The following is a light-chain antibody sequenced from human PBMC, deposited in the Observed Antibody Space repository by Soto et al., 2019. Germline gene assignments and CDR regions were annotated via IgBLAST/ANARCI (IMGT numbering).Light chain of an antibody. CDR3: QQYNSWPLT. V-gene: IGKV3D-15*01. Sequence: EIVLTQSPATLSVSPGERATLSCRASQSVSSYLAWYQQKPGQAPRLLIYGASYRATGIPDRFSGGGSGTDFTLTISRLEPEDFAVYYCQQYNSWPLTFGGGTKVDIK. CDR2: GAS. CDR1: QSVSSY. J-gene: IGKJ4*01.